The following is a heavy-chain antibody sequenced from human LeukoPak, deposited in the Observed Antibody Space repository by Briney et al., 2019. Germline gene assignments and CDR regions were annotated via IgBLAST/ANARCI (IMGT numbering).Heavy chain of an antibody. D-gene: IGHD2-21*01. Sequence: QAGGSLRLSCAASGFTFSGSAMHWVRQASGKGLEWVGRIRSKANSYATAYAASVKGGFTISRDDSKNTAYLQMNSLKTEDTAVYYCTSTILSAILGDAFDIWGQGTMVTVSS. V-gene: IGHV3-73*01. J-gene: IGHJ3*02. CDR3: TSTILSAILGDAFDI. CDR1: GFTFSGSA. CDR2: IRSKANSYAT.